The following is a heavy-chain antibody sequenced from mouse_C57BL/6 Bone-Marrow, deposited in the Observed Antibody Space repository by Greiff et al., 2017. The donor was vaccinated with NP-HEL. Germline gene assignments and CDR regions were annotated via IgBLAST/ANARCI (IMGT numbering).Heavy chain of an antibody. CDR2: IDPSDSYT. CDR3: ARGGYGSSYPAWFAY. J-gene: IGHJ3*01. Sequence: QVQLQQPGAELVIPGASVKLSCKASGYTFTSYWMHWVKQRPGQGLEWIGEIDPSDSYTNYNQKFKGKSTLTVDKSSSTAYMQPSRQQPEDTAVYYCARGGYGSSYPAWFAYWGQGTLVTVSA. CDR1: GYTFTSYW. V-gene: IGHV1-69*01. D-gene: IGHD1-1*01.